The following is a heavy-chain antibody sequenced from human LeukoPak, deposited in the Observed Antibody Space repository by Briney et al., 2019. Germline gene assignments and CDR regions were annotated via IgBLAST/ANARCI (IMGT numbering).Heavy chain of an antibody. V-gene: IGHV4-59*01. D-gene: IGHD4-17*01. Sequence: PSETLSLTCTVSGGSISSYYWSWIRQPPGKGLEWIGYIYYSGSTNYNPSLKSRVTISVDTSKNQFSLKLSSVTAADTAVYYCARDHGDPPGAFDYWAREPWSPSPQ. CDR3: ARDHGDPPGAFDY. CDR1: GGSISSYY. CDR2: IYYSGST. J-gene: IGHJ4*02.